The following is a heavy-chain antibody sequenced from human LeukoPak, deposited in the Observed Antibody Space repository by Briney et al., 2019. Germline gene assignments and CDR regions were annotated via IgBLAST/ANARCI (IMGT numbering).Heavy chain of an antibody. V-gene: IGHV3-23*01. D-gene: IGHD2-15*01. CDR2: ISGSGGST. Sequence: AGGSLRLSCAASGFTFSTYWMHWVRQAPGKGLEWVSAISGSGGSTYYADSVKGRFTISRDNSKNTLYLQMNSLRTDDAAVYYCAKGGMGVGAAKWFDPWGQGTLVTVSS. CDR3: AKGGMGVGAAKWFDP. J-gene: IGHJ5*02. CDR1: GFTFSTYW.